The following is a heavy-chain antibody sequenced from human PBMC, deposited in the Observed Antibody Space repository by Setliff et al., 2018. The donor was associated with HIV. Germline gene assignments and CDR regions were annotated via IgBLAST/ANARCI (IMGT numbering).Heavy chain of an antibody. D-gene: IGHD6-6*01. V-gene: IGHV4-38-2*02. J-gene: IGHJ3*02. CDR1: GYSISSGYY. Sequence: SETLSLTCTVSGYSISSGYYWGWIRLPPGKGLEWIGDIYHSGFTIYNPSLKSRVTLSVDTSKKQFSLKLSSVTAADTAVYYCARLITRGAARPLGGDAFDIWGQGTMVTVSS. CDR2: IYHSGFT. CDR3: ARLITRGAARPLGGDAFDI.